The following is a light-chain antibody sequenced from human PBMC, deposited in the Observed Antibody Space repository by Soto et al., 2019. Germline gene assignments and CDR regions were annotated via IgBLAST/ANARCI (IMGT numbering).Light chain of an antibody. CDR2: AAS. Sequence: EIVLTQSPGTLSLSPGEGGTLSCRASQSISSSYLAWYQQKPGQSPRLLIYAASSRATGIPDRFSGSGSGTDFTLTISRLEPEDFAVYYCQQYGSSLFTFGPGTKVDFK. J-gene: IGKJ3*01. V-gene: IGKV3-20*01. CDR3: QQYGSSLFT. CDR1: QSISSSY.